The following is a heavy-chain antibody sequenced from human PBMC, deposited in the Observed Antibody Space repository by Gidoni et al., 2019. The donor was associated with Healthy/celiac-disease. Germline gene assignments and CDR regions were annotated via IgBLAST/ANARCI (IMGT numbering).Heavy chain of an antibody. D-gene: IGHD3-16*01. J-gene: IGHJ4*02. CDR1: GGSISSGGYY. CDR2: IYYSGST. Sequence: QVHLQESGPGLVTPSQTLPLTCPVSGGSISSGGYYWSWIRQHPGKGLEWIGYIYYSGSTYYNPSLKSRVTISVDTSKNQFSLKLSSVTAADTAVYYCARALRGEFDYWGQGTLVTVSS. V-gene: IGHV4-31*03. CDR3: ARALRGEFDY.